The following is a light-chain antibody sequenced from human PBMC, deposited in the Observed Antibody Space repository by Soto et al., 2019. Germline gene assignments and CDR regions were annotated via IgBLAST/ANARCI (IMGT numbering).Light chain of an antibody. CDR1: QSVGSD. V-gene: IGKV3D-15*01. CDR2: GAS. CDR3: QQYNNWPPGT. J-gene: IGKJ1*01. Sequence: EVVMSQSPATLSVSPEESATLSCRASQSVGSDLAWYQQKPGQAPRLLIYGASTRATGTPARFTGSGSGTEFTLTISTLQSEDFAVYYCQQYNNWPPGTFGQGTKVEIK.